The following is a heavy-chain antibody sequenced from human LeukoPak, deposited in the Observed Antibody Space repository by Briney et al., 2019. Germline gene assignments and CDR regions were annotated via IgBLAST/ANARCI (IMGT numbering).Heavy chain of an antibody. CDR1: GFTFSSYG. CDR3: ARDGDTYCSSTSCYEVDY. D-gene: IGHD2-2*01. CDR2: IWYDGSNK. J-gene: IGHJ4*02. Sequence: GGSLRLSCAASGFTFSSYGMHWVRQAPGKGLEWVAVIWYDGSNKYYADSVKGRFTISRDNSKNTLYLQMNSLRAEDTAVYYCARDGDTYCSSTSCYEVDYWGQGTLVTVSS. V-gene: IGHV3-33*01.